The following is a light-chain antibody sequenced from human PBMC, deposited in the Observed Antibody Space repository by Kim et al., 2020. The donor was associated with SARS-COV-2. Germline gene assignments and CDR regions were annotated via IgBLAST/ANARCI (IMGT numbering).Light chain of an antibody. Sequence: SASSAQTAIITCSVYTLGHTYACWFHQTPRQSPVLFIYQDSKRPSGIPERFSRSNSGTTATLTISGTQAMDEADYYCQAWDSSTYVFGTGTKVTVL. J-gene: IGLJ1*01. CDR1: TLGHTY. CDR2: QDS. CDR3: QAWDSSTYV. V-gene: IGLV3-1*01.